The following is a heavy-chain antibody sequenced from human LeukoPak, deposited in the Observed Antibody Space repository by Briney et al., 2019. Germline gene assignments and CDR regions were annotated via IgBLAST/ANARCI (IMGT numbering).Heavy chain of an antibody. J-gene: IGHJ4*02. CDR2: IKTDGRTT. D-gene: IGHD3-16*01. V-gene: IGHV3-74*01. CDR3: TTGPSYGYEW. Sequence: GGSLRLSCAASGMTFSNHWMHWVRQVPGKGLVWVSLIKTDGRTTIYADSVKVRFTISRDNGKITLYLQMNSLRAEDTAIYYCTTGPSYGYEWWGQGTVVTVSS. CDR1: GMTFSNHW.